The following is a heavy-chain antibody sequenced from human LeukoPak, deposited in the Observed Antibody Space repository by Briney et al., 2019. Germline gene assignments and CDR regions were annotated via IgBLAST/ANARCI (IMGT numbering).Heavy chain of an antibody. CDR1: GYTSTGYY. CDR3: ARAAKSGYSSSWYYYYYMDV. V-gene: IGHV1-2*06. J-gene: IGHJ6*03. CDR2: INPNSGGT. Sequence: ASVEVSCKASGYTSTGYYMHWVRQAPGQGLEWMGRINPNSGGTNYAQKFQGRVTMTRDTSISPAYMELSRLRSDDTAVYYCARAAKSGYSSSWYYYYYMDVWGKGTTVTVSS. D-gene: IGHD6-13*01.